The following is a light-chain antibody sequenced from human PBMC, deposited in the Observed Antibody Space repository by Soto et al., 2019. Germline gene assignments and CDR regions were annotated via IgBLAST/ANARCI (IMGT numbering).Light chain of an antibody. J-gene: IGKJ5*01. V-gene: IGKV1-8*01. CDR1: QDIGSV. CDR2: GAS. Sequence: AIQMTQSPSSPTASVGDTVTITCRASQDIGSVLAWYQQKPGTAPKVLISGASDLHGGVPSRFSGSGSRTDFTLTITHLQSEDFATYYCQHYLNYPITFGQGTRLEIK. CDR3: QHYLNYPIT.